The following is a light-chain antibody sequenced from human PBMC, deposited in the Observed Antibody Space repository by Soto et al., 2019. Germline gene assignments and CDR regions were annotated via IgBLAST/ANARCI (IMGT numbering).Light chain of an antibody. V-gene: IGKV1-5*01. CDR1: QSFSSW. J-gene: IGKJ1*01. CDR3: QQRET. Sequence: DIQTTQSPSTLSASVGDRVTITCRASQSFSSWLAWYQQKPGKAPKLLIFDASSLAGGVPSRFSGTGSGTEFSLTISSLQPDDFATYYCQQRETFGQGTKVDIK. CDR2: DAS.